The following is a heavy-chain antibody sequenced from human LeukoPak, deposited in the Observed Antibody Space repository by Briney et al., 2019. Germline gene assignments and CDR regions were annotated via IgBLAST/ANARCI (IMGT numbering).Heavy chain of an antibody. CDR2: IYYSGST. J-gene: IGHJ4*02. CDR3: ANTRRYGDYFDY. D-gene: IGHD4-17*01. Sequence: PSETLSFTCTVSGGSISSSSYYWGWIRQPPGKGLEWIGSIYYSGSTNYNPSLKSRVTISVDTSKNQFSLKLSSVTAADTAVYYCANTRRYGDYFDYWGQGTLVTVSS. V-gene: IGHV4-39*07. CDR1: GGSISSSSYY.